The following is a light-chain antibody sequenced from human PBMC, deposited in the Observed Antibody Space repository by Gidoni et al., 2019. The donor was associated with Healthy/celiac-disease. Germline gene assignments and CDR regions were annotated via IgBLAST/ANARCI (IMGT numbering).Light chain of an antibody. Sequence: EIVMTQSPATLSVSPGERATLPCRASQSVSSNLAWYQQKPGQAPRLLIYGASTRATGIPARFSGSGSGTEFTLTISSLQSEDFAVYYCQQYNNWPPTFGPXTKVDIK. CDR3: QQYNNWPPT. CDR1: QSVSSN. V-gene: IGKV3-15*01. CDR2: GAS. J-gene: IGKJ3*01.